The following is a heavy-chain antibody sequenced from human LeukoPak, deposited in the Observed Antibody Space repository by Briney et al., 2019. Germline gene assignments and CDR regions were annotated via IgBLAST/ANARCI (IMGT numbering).Heavy chain of an antibody. Sequence: GGSLRLSCAASGFTFNNYAMNWVRQAPGKGLEWVSSISGSGGNTYYADSVKGRFTISRDNSKNMVWLQINSPTAEDTATYYCAKDGNWARFEDWGQGTLVTVSS. D-gene: IGHD7-27*01. CDR2: ISGSGGNT. J-gene: IGHJ4*02. CDR1: GFTFNNYA. V-gene: IGHV3-23*01. CDR3: AKDGNWARFED.